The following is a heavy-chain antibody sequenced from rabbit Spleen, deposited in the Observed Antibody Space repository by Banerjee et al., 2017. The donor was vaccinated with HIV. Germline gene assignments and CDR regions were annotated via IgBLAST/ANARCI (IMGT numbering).Heavy chain of an antibody. J-gene: IGHJ6*01. Sequence: QEQLEESGGGLVKPEGSLTLTCTASGFSFSSSYWICWVRQAPGKGLEWIACIYAGSSASTYYASWAKGRFTISRTSSTTVTLQMTSLTAADTATYFCARDTSSSFSSYGMDLWGPGTLVTVS. CDR2: IYAGSSAST. V-gene: IGHV1S45*01. D-gene: IGHD1-1*01. CDR3: ARDTSSSFSSYGMDL. CDR1: GFSFSSSYW.